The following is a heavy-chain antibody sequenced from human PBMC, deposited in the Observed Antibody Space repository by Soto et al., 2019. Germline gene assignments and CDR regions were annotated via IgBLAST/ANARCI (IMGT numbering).Heavy chain of an antibody. J-gene: IGHJ4*02. D-gene: IGHD4-17*01. CDR3: ARDSSYGDYGAGYYFAY. CDR1: GGTFSSYT. V-gene: IGHV1-69*08. Sequence: QVQLVQSGAEVKKPGSSVKVSCKASGGTFSSYTISWVLQAPGQGREWMGRIIPILGIANYAQKFQGRVTITADQSTSPAYMELSSLRSEDTAVYYCARDSSYGDYGAGYYFAYWGQGTLVTVSS. CDR2: IIPILGIA.